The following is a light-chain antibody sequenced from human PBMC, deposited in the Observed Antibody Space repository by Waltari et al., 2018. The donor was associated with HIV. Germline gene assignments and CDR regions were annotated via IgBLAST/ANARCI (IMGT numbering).Light chain of an antibody. J-gene: IGLJ3*02. CDR3: ATWDDTLSGPV. V-gene: IGLV1-44*01. Sequence: QSVLTQPTSASGTPGQNITISCSGNISNIGSNSVTWYQQFSGAAPKLLIFSNNQHPSGVPARFSGSKSGSAASLAISGLHSDDEAIYHCATWDDTLSGPVFGGGTKLTVL. CDR1: ISNIGSNS. CDR2: SNN.